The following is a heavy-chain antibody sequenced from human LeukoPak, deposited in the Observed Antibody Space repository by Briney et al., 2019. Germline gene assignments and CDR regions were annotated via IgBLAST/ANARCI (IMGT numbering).Heavy chain of an antibody. CDR3: ASSPSYSSSWYALDS. Sequence: GGSLRLSCAASGSTFSSYDMHWVRQPTGKGLEWVSAIGTTGDTYYSDSVRGRFTVSRENAKNSLYLQMNSLRAGDTAAYYCASSPSYSSSWYALDSWGQGTLVTVSS. D-gene: IGHD6-13*01. CDR1: GSTFSSYD. J-gene: IGHJ4*02. CDR2: IGTTGDT. V-gene: IGHV3-13*01.